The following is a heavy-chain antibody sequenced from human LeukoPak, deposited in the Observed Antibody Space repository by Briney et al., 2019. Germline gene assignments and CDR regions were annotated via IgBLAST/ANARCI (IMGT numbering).Heavy chain of an antibody. V-gene: IGHV4-34*01. CDR1: GGSFSGYY. Sequence: PSETLSLTCAVYGGSFSGYYWSWIRQPPGKGLEWIGEINHSGSTNYNPSLKSRVTISVDTSKNQFFLKLSSMTAADTAVYYCARRSFDYYDSSGYYYAFDIWGQGTMVTVSS. J-gene: IGHJ3*02. CDR2: INHSGST. CDR3: ARRSFDYYDSSGYYYAFDI. D-gene: IGHD3-22*01.